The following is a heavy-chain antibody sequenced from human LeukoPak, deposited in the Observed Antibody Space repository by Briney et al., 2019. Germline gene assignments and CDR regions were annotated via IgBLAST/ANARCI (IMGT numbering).Heavy chain of an antibody. Sequence: ASVKVSCKASGGTFSSYAISWVRQAPGQGLEWMGRIIPIFGIANYAQKFRGRVTITADKSTSTAYMELSSLRSEDTAVYYCARANLGRPVGHCSGGSCYSDSSWFDPWGQGTLVTVSS. V-gene: IGHV1-69*04. CDR3: ARANLGRPVGHCSGGSCYSDSSWFDP. CDR1: GGTFSSYA. D-gene: IGHD2-15*01. J-gene: IGHJ5*02. CDR2: IIPIFGIA.